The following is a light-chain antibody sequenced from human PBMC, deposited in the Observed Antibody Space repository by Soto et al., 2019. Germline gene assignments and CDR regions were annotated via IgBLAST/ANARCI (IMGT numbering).Light chain of an antibody. J-gene: IGKJ1*01. CDR3: QQYGGSPRA. Sequence: EIVLTQSPATLSLFPGERATLSCRASQGVLRSLAWYQQKPGQSPRLLIYGASSRAAGIPDRFSGSGSGTDFTLTISRLEPEDFAVYYCQQYGGSPRAFGQGTKVDIK. CDR1: QGVLRS. CDR2: GAS. V-gene: IGKV3-20*01.